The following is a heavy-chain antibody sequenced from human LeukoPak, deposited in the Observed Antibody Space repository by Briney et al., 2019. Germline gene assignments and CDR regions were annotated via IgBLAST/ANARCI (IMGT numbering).Heavy chain of an antibody. V-gene: IGHV1-2*02. CDR3: ARATMIVVDDAFDI. CDR1: GYTFTCYY. CDR2: INPNSGGT. Sequence: GASVTVSFKASGYTFTCYYMHWVRQAPGQGLEWMGWINPNSGGTNYAQKFQGRVTMPRETSISTAYMEPSRLRSDDTAVYFCARATMIVVDDAFDIWGQGTMVTVSS. J-gene: IGHJ3*02. D-gene: IGHD3-22*01.